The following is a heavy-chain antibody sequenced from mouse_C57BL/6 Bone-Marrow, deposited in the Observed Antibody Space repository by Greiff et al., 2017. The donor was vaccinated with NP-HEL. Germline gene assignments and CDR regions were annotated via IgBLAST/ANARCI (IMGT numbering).Heavy chain of an antibody. Sequence: QVQLQQPGAELVKPGASVKMSCKASGYTFTSYWITWVKQRPGQGLEWIGDIYPGSGSTNYNEKFKSKATLTVDTSSSTAYMQLSSLTSEDSAVYDCARENYYGSSNWYFDVGGTGTTVTVSA. CDR2: IYPGSGST. J-gene: IGHJ1*03. CDR1: GYTFTSYW. V-gene: IGHV1-55*01. D-gene: IGHD1-1*01. CDR3: ARENYYGSSNWYFDV.